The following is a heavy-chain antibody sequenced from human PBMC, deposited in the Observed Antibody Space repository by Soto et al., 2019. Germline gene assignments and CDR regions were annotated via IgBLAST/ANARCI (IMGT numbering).Heavy chain of an antibody. Sequence: ASVKVSCKASGYTFTGYYMHWVRQAPGQGLEWMGWINPNSGGTNYAQKFQGWVTMTRDTSISTAYMELSRLRSDDTAVYYCAREGVPADPYYYYGLDVWGQGTKVTVSS. J-gene: IGHJ6*02. V-gene: IGHV1-2*04. D-gene: IGHD2-2*01. CDR1: GYTFTGYY. CDR3: AREGVPADPYYYYGLDV. CDR2: INPNSGGT.